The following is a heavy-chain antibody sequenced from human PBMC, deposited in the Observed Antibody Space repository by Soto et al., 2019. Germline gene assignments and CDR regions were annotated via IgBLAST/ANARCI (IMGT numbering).Heavy chain of an antibody. D-gene: IGHD3-10*01. CDR3: AAQAGGGGY. Sequence: EVQLVESGGGLIQPGGSLRLSCAVSGFTVSNNYMSWVRQAPGKGLEGVSVIYSGGYTAYGDSVKGRFTISRDNSKNTIYPQKNSLRADGTAVFFWAAQAGGGGYWGQGTLVTVSS. V-gene: IGHV3-53*01. CDR1: GFTVSNNY. CDR2: IYSGGYT. J-gene: IGHJ4*02.